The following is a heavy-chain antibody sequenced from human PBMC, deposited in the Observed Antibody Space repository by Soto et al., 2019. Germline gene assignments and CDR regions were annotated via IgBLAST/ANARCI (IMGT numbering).Heavy chain of an antibody. V-gene: IGHV4-30-2*01. CDR3: ARDNRWTSTGTPVRGNWFDP. J-gene: IGHJ5*02. CDR2: MYHSGNT. D-gene: IGHD1-1*01. Sequence: SETLSLTCAVSGGSITSGGYSWGWIRQPPGQGLEWIGYMYHSGNTYYNPSLKGRVTISLDHSRNQFSLRLNSVTAADTAVYYCARDNRWTSTGTPVRGNWFDPWGQGTLVTVSS. CDR1: GGSITSGGYS.